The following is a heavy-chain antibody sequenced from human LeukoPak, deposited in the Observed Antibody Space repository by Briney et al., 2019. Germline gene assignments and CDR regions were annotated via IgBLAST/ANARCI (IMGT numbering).Heavy chain of an antibody. CDR1: GYSVTSRTYY. J-gene: IGHJ4*02. CDR3: ARRPGGNSYYFNF. Sequence: SETLSLTCTVSGYSVTSRTYYWVWIRQPPGKGLEWIGSLYYSGNTYYNPSLKSRVTISVATSKNPCSLELTSVTAADAAVCYCARRPGGNSYYFNFWGQGTLVTVSS. CDR2: LYYSGNT. D-gene: IGHD4-23*01. V-gene: IGHV4-39*01.